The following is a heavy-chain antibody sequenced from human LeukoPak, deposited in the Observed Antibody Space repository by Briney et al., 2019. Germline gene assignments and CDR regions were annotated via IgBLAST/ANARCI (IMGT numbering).Heavy chain of an antibody. CDR1: GFTFSSYS. CDR3: AREKGSGSDDAFDI. J-gene: IGHJ3*02. CDR2: ISSSSSYI. Sequence: GGSLRLSCAASGFTFSSYSMNWVRQAPGKGLEWVSSISSSSSYIYYADSVKGRFTISRGNAKNSLYLQMNSLRAEDTAVYYCAREKGSGSDDAFDIWGQGTMVTVSS. D-gene: IGHD3-3*01. V-gene: IGHV3-21*01.